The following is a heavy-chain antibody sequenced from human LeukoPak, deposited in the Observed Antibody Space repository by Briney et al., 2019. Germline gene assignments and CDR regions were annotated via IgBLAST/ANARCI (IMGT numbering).Heavy chain of an antibody. CDR2: ISGSGDRT. CDR1: GFTFSNYA. V-gene: IGHV3-23*01. J-gene: IGHJ4*02. CDR3: AKGLVVGSSWSAYDY. Sequence: GGSLRLSCAASGFTFSNYAMICVRQAPGKGLEWVSVISGSGDRTYYADSVKGRFTISRDNSKNTLYLQMNSLRAEDTAVYYCAKGLVVGSSWSAYDYWGQGTLVTVSS. D-gene: IGHD6-13*01.